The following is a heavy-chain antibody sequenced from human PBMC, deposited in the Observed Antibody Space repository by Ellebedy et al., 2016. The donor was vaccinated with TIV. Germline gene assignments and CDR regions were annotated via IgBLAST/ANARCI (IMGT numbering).Heavy chain of an antibody. CDR3: ASLEMATILDAFDI. CDR2: LYYSGST. V-gene: IGHV4-39*01. J-gene: IGHJ3*02. D-gene: IGHD5-24*01. Sequence: MPSETLSLTCTVSGGSISSGDYYWSWIRQPPGKGLEWIGNLYYSGSTYYNPSLRSRVTISVDTSKNQFSMKLSSVTAADTAVYYCASLEMATILDAFDIWGQGTKVTVSS. CDR1: GGSISSGDYY.